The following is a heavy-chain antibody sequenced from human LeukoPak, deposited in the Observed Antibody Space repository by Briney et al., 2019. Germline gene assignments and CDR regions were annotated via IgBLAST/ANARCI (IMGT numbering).Heavy chain of an antibody. D-gene: IGHD1-26*01. CDR2: IKQVGSTK. J-gene: IGHJ4*02. CDR3: ARDTDGSLDY. CDR1: GFTLTNSG. V-gene: IGHV3-7*01. Sequence: GGSLRLPCGASGFTLTNSGMAGVRQAPGGGREWAANIKQVGSTKHYVDYLKGRFTTSSDNPKNSLYLQINRLRADATAVYYCARDTDGSLDYWGQGIPVTVAS.